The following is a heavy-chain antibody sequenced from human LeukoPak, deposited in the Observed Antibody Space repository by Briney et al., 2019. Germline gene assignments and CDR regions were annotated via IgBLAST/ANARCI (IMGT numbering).Heavy chain of an antibody. D-gene: IGHD5-18*01. Sequence: SVKVSCKASGYTFTGYYMHWVRQAPGQGLEWMGWINPNSGGTNYAQKFQGRVTMTRDTSISTAYMELSRLRSDDTAVYYCARLRVDTAMVIDYWGQGTLVTVSS. CDR2: INPNSGGT. V-gene: IGHV1-2*02. CDR1: GYTFTGYY. J-gene: IGHJ4*02. CDR3: ARLRVDTAMVIDY.